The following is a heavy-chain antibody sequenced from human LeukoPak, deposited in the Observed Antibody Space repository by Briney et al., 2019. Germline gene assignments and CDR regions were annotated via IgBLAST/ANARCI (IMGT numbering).Heavy chain of an antibody. D-gene: IGHD1-26*01. V-gene: IGHV3-48*04. CDR3: ARVFSGTYLNYHHFDY. J-gene: IGHJ4*02. CDR1: GFIFNTYN. CDR2: ISSSGTTI. Sequence: GGSLRLSCAASGFIFNTYNMNWVRQAPGKGLEWVSYISSSGTTIYYADSVKGRFAVSRNNAKNSLYLQMDSLRAEDTAVYYCARVFSGTYLNYHHFDYWGQGTLVTVSS.